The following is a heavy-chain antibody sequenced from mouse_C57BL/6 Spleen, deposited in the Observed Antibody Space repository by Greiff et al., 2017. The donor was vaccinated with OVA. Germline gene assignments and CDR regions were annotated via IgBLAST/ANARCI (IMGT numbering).Heavy chain of an antibody. Sequence: VQLQQPGAELVMPGASVKLSCKASGYTFTSYWMHWVKQRPGQGLEWIGEIDPSDSYTNYNQKFKGKSTLTVDKSSSTAYMQLSSLTSEDSAVYYCARWTHYPGAMDYWGQGTSVTVSS. CDR3: ARWTHYPGAMDY. CDR1: GYTFTSYW. V-gene: IGHV1-69*01. J-gene: IGHJ4*01. CDR2: IDPSDSYT. D-gene: IGHD5-5*01.